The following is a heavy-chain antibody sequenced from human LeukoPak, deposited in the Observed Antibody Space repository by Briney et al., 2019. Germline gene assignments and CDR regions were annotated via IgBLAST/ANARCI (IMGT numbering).Heavy chain of an antibody. V-gene: IGHV3-30*02. J-gene: IGHJ4*02. Sequence: GGSLRLSCAASGFTFSSYGMHWVRQAPGKGLEWVAFIRYDGSKKYYADSVKGRFTISRDNSKNTLYLQVNSLRAEDTAVYYCAKDVLWFGELSYFDYWGQGTLVTVSS. D-gene: IGHD3-10*01. CDR1: GFTFSSYG. CDR3: AKDVLWFGELSYFDY. CDR2: IRYDGSKK.